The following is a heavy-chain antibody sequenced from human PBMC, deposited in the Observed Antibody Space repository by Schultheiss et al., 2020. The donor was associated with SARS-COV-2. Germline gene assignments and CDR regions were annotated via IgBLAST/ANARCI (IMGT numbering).Heavy chain of an antibody. CDR2: INHSGST. J-gene: IGHJ4*02. CDR1: GGSFSGYY. D-gene: IGHD3-22*01. CDR3: ARLGTYYYDSSGYNPIDY. Sequence: SQTLSLTCAVYGGSFSGYYWSWIRQPPGKGLEWIGEINHSGSTYYNPSLKSRVTISVDTSKNQFSLKLSSVTAADTAVYYCARLGTYYYDSSGYNPIDYWGQGTLVTVSS. V-gene: IGHV4-34*01.